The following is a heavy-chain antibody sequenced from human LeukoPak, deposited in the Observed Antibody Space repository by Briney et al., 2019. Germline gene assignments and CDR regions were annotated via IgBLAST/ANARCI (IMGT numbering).Heavy chain of an antibody. V-gene: IGHV4-34*01. D-gene: IGHD3-10*01. CDR2: INHSGST. Sequence: PSETLSLTCAVYGGSFSGYYWSWIRQPPGEGLEWIGEINHSGSTNYNPSLKSRVTISVDTSKNQFSLKLSSVTAADTAVYYCAREGPYGSGSYYNVLSWFDPWGQGTLVTVSS. J-gene: IGHJ5*02. CDR3: AREGPYGSGSYYNVLSWFDP. CDR1: GGSFSGYY.